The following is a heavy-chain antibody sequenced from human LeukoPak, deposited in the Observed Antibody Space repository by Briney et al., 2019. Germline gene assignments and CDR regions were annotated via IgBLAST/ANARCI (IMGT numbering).Heavy chain of an antibody. D-gene: IGHD6-19*01. CDR2: IYNTGST. V-gene: IGHV4-4*07. J-gene: IGHJ5*02. CDR3: ARRGHSSGWYWFDP. CDR1: GGSISSYY. Sequence: SETLSLTCTVSGGSISSYYWSWIRQPAGKGLEWIGRIYNTGSTNYNPSLKSRVTMSVDTSKNQFSLKLSSVTAADTAVYYCARRGHSSGWYWFDPWGQGTLVTVSS.